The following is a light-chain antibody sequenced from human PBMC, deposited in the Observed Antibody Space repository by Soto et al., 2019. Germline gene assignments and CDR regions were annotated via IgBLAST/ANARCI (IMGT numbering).Light chain of an antibody. Sequence: QSALTQPASVSGSPGQSITFSCTGTSSDVGGYNYVSWYQQHPGKAPKLMIYEVSNRPSGVSNRFSGSKSGNTASLTISGLQPEDEADYYCSSYTTISTLEVFGGGTQLTVL. CDR1: SSDVGGYNY. CDR3: SSYTTISTLEV. CDR2: EVS. V-gene: IGLV2-14*01. J-gene: IGLJ3*02.